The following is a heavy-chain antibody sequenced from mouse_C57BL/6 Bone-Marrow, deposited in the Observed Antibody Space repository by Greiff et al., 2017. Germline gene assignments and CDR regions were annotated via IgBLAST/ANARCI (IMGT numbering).Heavy chain of an antibody. Sequence: QVQLQQSGAELVRPGTSVKVSCKASGYAFTNYLIEWVKQRPGQGLEWIGVINPGSGGTNYNEKFKGKATLTADKSSSTAYMQLSSLTSEDSAVDFCATHYDYGSSDEDYWGQGTTLTVSS. V-gene: IGHV1-54*01. CDR3: ATHYDYGSSDEDY. CDR2: INPGSGGT. CDR1: GYAFTNYL. D-gene: IGHD1-1*01. J-gene: IGHJ2*01.